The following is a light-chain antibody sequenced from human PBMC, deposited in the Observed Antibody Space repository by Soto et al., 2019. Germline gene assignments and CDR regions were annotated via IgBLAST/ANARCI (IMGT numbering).Light chain of an antibody. V-gene: IGKV3-20*01. CDR1: QSVSSSY. CDR3: QQYGSSYT. CDR2: GAS. J-gene: IGKJ2*01. Sequence: EIVLTQSPGTLSLSPGERATISCRASQSVSSSYLAWYQQKPGQAPRLLIYGASSRATGIPDRFSGSGSGTYFTLTISRLEPEDFAVYYCQQYGSSYTFGQGTKLEIK.